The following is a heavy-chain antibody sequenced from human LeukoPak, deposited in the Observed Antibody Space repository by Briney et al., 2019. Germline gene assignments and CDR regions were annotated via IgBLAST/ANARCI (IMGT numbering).Heavy chain of an antibody. CDR1: GFTFSIYA. V-gene: IGHV3-23*01. Sequence: GGSLRLSCAASGFTFSIYAMSWVRQAPGKGLEWVSTVSGSGHSTFYADSVKGRFTISRDNSKNTLYLQMNSLRAEDTAVYYCAKGVVSDYWGQGTLVTVSS. CDR2: VSGSGHST. CDR3: AKGVVSDY. J-gene: IGHJ4*02. D-gene: IGHD2-21*01.